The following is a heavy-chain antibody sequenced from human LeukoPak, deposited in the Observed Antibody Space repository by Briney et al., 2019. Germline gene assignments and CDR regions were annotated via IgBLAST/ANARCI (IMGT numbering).Heavy chain of an antibody. CDR3: ARERGYSYGYSDY. CDR1: GFTFSSYN. CDR2: ISSSSSYI. V-gene: IGHV3-21*01. J-gene: IGHJ4*02. Sequence: GGSLRLSCAASGFTFSSYNMNWVRQAPGKGLEWVSSISSSSSYIYYADSVKGRFTISRDNAKNSLYLQMNSLRAEDTAVYYCARERGYSYGYSDYWGQETLVTVSS. D-gene: IGHD5-18*01.